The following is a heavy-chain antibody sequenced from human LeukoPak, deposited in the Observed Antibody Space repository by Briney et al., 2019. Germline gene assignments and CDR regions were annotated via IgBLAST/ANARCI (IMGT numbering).Heavy chain of an antibody. Sequence: PGGSLRLSCAASGFTFSSYGMHWVRQAPGKGLEWVAVISYDGSNKYYADSVKGRFTISRDNSKNTLYLQMNSLRAEDTAVYYCAKGQAKWYSSSWADAFDIWGQGTMVTVSS. J-gene: IGHJ3*02. CDR1: GFTFSSYG. D-gene: IGHD6-13*01. V-gene: IGHV3-30*18. CDR3: AKGQAKWYSSSWADAFDI. CDR2: ISYDGSNK.